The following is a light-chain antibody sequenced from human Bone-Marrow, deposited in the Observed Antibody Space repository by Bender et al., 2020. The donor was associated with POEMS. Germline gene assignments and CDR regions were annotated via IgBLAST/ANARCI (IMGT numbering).Light chain of an antibody. Sequence: QSALTQPASVSGSPGQSVTISCTGTSGDVGHDNYVSWYQQHPGKAPKLVIFEVSHRPSGVSNRFSGSKSGNTASLTISGLQADDETDYYCSSYTSSSTPWVFGGGTKLTVL. CDR2: EVS. CDR1: SGDVGHDNY. J-gene: IGLJ3*02. V-gene: IGLV2-14*01. CDR3: SSYTSSSTPWV.